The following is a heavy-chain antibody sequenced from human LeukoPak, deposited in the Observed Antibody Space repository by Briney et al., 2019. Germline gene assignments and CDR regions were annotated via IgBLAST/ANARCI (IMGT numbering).Heavy chain of an antibody. CDR2: ISPYNGNT. D-gene: IGHD4-17*01. Sequence: ASVKVSCKASGYTFTNFGISWVRQAPGQGLEWMGWISPYNGNTNYAQKVQGRVTMTTDTSTSTVYMELRSLRSDDTAVYYCARLGGWAYRDYLQEAFDYWGQGTLVTVSP. CDR1: GYTFTNFG. CDR3: ARLGGWAYRDYLQEAFDY. V-gene: IGHV1-18*01. J-gene: IGHJ4*02.